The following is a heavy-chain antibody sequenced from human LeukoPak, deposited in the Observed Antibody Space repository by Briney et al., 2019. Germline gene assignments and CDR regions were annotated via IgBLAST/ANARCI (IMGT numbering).Heavy chain of an antibody. CDR2: ISYDGSNK. D-gene: IGHD3-10*01. CDR1: GFTFSSYG. J-gene: IGHJ5*02. Sequence: GGSLRLSCAASGFTFSSYGMHWVRQAPGKGLEWVAVISYDGSNKYYADSVKGRFTISRDNSKNTLYLQMNSLGAEDTAVYYCAAYYYGSGSSPLGPWGQGTLVTVSS. CDR3: AAYYYGSGSSPLGP. V-gene: IGHV3-30*03.